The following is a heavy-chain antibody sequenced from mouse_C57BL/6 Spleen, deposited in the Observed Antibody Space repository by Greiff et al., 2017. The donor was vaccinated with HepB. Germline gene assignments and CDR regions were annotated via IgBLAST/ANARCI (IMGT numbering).Heavy chain of an antibody. D-gene: IGHD3-2*02. J-gene: IGHJ2*01. V-gene: IGHV1-59*01. CDR1: GYTFTSYW. CDR2: IDPSDSYT. Sequence: QVQLQQPGAELVRPGTSVKLSCKASGYTFTSYWMHWVKQRPGQGLEWIGVIDPSDSYTNYNQKFKGKATLTVDTSSSTAYMQLSSLTSEDSAVYYCASSSGYGYFYYWGQGTTLTVSS. CDR3: ASSSGYGYFYY.